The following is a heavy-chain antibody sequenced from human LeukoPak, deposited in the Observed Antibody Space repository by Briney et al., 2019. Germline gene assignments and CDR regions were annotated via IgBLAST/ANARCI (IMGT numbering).Heavy chain of an antibody. CDR3: ARSRSGTYYPFDY. J-gene: IGHJ4*02. Sequence: ASAKVSCKASGYTFTGYYMNWVRQAPGQGPEWMGRINPNSGGTNYAQRFQGRVTMTRDTSISTACMELSRLRSDDTAVYYCARSRSGTYYPFDYWGQGTLVTVSS. V-gene: IGHV1-2*06. D-gene: IGHD1-26*01. CDR2: INPNSGGT. CDR1: GYTFTGYY.